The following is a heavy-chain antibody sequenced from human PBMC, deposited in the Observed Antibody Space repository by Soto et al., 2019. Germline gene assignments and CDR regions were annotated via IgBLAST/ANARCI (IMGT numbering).Heavy chain of an antibody. D-gene: IGHD6-19*01. CDR3: ATVRVDFVPGVAGTFDY. CDR2: FDPEDGET. Sequence: XSVKVSCNVSGYTLTELSMRWVRQAPGKGLEWMGGFDPEDGETIYAQKFQCRVTMTEDTSTDTAYMELSSLRSEDTAVYYCATVRVDFVPGVAGTFDYWGQGTLVTVSS. CDR1: GYTLTELS. J-gene: IGHJ4*02. V-gene: IGHV1-24*01.